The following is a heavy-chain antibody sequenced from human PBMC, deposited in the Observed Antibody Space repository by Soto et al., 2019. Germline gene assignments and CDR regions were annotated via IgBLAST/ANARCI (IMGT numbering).Heavy chain of an antibody. CDR2: IYYSGST. J-gene: IGHJ4*02. D-gene: IGHD3-9*01. CDR3: ARAYFDWGSQHYFDY. Sequence: SETLSLTCTVSGGSISSSSYYWGWIRQPPGKGLEWIGSIYYSGSTYYNPSLKSRVTISVDTSKNQFSLKLSSVTAADTAVYYCARAYFDWGSQHYFDYWGQGTLVTVSS. V-gene: IGHV4-39*01. CDR1: GGSISSSSYY.